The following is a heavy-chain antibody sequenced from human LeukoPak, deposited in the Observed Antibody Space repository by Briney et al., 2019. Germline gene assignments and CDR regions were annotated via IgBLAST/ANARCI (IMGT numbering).Heavy chain of an antibody. CDR1: GFTFSGYW. CDR3: ARDDYLDY. J-gene: IGHJ4*02. Sequence: GGSLRLSCAASGFTFSGYWMAWVRQAPGRGLEWVAHIKQDGSEKNHVDPVKGRFTISRDNAKNSVYLQMNSLRAEDTAVYYCARDDYLDYWGQGTLVTVSS. CDR2: IKQDGSEK. V-gene: IGHV3-7*05. D-gene: IGHD3-16*01.